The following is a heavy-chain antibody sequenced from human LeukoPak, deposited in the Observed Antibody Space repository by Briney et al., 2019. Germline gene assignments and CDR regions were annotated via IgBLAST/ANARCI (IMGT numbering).Heavy chain of an antibody. J-gene: IGHJ6*04. CDR1: GFAFSSYE. CDR2: ISTSGSTI. CDR3: FGESHYYGMDV. V-gene: IGHV3-48*03. Sequence: PGGSLRLSCVASGFAFSSYEMNWVRQASGKGLEWVSYISTSGSTIYYADSVKGRFTISRDNAKNSLYLQMNSLRAEDTAVYYGFGESHYYGMDVWGKGTTVTVSS. D-gene: IGHD3-10*01.